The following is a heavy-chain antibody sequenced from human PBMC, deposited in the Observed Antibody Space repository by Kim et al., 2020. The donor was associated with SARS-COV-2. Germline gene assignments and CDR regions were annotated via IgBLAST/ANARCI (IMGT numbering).Heavy chain of an antibody. Sequence: GGSLRLSCAASGFTFDDYTMHWVRQAPGKGLEWVSLISWDGGSTYYADSVKGRFTISRDNSKNSLYLQMNSLRTEDTALYYCLRDGFDYWGQGTLVTVSS. CDR2: ISWDGGST. J-gene: IGHJ4*02. CDR3: LRDGFDY. CDR1: GFTFDDYT. V-gene: IGHV3-43*01.